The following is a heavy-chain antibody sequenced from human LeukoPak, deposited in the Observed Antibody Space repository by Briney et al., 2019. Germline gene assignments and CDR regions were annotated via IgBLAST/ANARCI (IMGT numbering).Heavy chain of an antibody. CDR1: GDFITAYY. D-gene: IGHD3-10*01. V-gene: IGHV4-34*01. Sequence: SETLSLTCTVSGDFITAYYWSWIRQPPGKGLEWIGEINHSGSTNYNPPLKSRVTISVDTSKNQFSLKLSSVTAADTAVYYCARHSKGFWSITSHRGNDYWGQGTLVTVSS. J-gene: IGHJ4*02. CDR2: INHSGST. CDR3: ARHSKGFWSITSHRGNDY.